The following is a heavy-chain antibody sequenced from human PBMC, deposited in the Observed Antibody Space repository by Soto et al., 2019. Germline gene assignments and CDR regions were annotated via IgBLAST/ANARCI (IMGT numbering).Heavy chain of an antibody. CDR2: IVVGSGNT. CDR3: AAELYSGGSCCSFDF. Sequence: SLKVTCKTCGFTFRNCAVQWVRQARGQRLEWMAWIVVGSGNTNYAQKFRERVTITRDMSTSTTHMEVSSLTSEDTAVYYCAAELYSGGSCCSFDFWGQGTIVNVSS. J-gene: IGHJ3*01. V-gene: IGHV1-58*01. D-gene: IGHD2-15*01. CDR1: GFTFRNCA.